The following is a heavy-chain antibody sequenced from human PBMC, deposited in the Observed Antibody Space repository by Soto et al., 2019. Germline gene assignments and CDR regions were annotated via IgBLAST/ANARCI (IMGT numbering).Heavy chain of an antibody. Sequence: GGSLRLSCAASGFSFTTYGMSWVRQAPGKGLEWVSDISSTGLYTYLADSVKGRFTISRDNSKNTLYLQMNSLRVDDTAVYFCTKSWLFEKNWLDPWGQGTLVTVSS. CDR3: TKSWLFEKNWLDP. J-gene: IGHJ5*02. D-gene: IGHD3-22*01. CDR1: GFSFTTYG. V-gene: IGHV3-23*01. CDR2: ISSTGLYT.